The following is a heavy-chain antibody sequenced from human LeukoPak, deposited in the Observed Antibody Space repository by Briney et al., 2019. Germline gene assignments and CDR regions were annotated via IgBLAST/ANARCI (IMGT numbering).Heavy chain of an antibody. CDR1: GGSISSGGYY. CDR3: PRFIAVTSTAAFQFDY. V-gene: IGHV4-39*01. Sequence: SETLSLTCTVSGGSISSGGYYWSWIRQHPGKGLEWIGTIYYSGSTYYNPSLKSRVTISVDTSKNQFSLNLYSVTAADTAVYYCPRFIAVTSTAAFQFDYWGQGTLVTVSS. J-gene: IGHJ4*02. D-gene: IGHD6-19*01. CDR2: IYYSGST.